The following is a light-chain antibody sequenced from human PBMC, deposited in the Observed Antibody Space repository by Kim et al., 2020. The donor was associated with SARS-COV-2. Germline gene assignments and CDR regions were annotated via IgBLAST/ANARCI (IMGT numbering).Light chain of an antibody. CDR1: SLRSYY. CDR3: NSRDSSGNHHWV. V-gene: IGLV3-19*01. J-gene: IGLJ3*02. CDR2: GKN. Sequence: SSELTQDPAVSVALGQTVRITCQGDSLRSYYASWYQQKPGQAPVLVIYGKNNRPSGIPDRFSGSSSGNTASLNITGAQAEDEAEYYCNSRDSSGNHHWVF.